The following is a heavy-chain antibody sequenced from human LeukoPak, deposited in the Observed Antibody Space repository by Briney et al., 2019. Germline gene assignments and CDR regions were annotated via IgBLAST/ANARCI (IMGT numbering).Heavy chain of an antibody. CDR1: GGSFSGYY. J-gene: IGHJ4*02. CDR3: ARGGYCSSTSCYARFDY. Sequence: PSETLTLTCAVYGGSFSGYYWSWIRQPPGKGLEWIGEINHSGSTNYNPSLKSRVTISVDTSKNQFSLKLSSVTAADTAVYYCARGGYCSSTSCYARFDYWGQGTLVTVSS. V-gene: IGHV4-34*01. CDR2: INHSGST. D-gene: IGHD2-2*01.